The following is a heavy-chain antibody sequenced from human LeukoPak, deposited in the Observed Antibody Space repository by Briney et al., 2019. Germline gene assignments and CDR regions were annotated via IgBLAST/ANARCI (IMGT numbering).Heavy chain of an antibody. D-gene: IGHD3-9*01. CDR3: ARLPERSDLLPSYANSFDW. Sequence: SETLSLTCTVSGGSIGSTNYYWAWIRQPPGKGLEWIGNIYYSGSTYYNASLNSRITMSIDTSKNRFSLRLSSVTASDTAVFFCARLPERSDLLPSYANSFDWWGQGTLVTVSS. CDR1: GGSIGSTNYY. J-gene: IGHJ4*02. V-gene: IGHV4-39*01. CDR2: IYYSGST.